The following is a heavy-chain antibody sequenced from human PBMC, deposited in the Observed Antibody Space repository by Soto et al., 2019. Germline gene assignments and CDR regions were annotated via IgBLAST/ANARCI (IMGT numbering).Heavy chain of an antibody. CDR1: GYTFTSYD. CDR3: ATYCSGGSCYSGISYYYYYMDV. CDR2: MNPNSGNT. J-gene: IGHJ6*03. D-gene: IGHD2-15*01. V-gene: IGHV1-8*01. Sequence: ASVKVSCKASGYTFTSYDINWVRQATGQGLGWKGWMNPNSGNTGYAQKFQGRVTMTRNTSISTAYMELSSLRSEDTAVYYCATYCSGGSCYSGISYYYYYMDVWGKGTTVTVSS.